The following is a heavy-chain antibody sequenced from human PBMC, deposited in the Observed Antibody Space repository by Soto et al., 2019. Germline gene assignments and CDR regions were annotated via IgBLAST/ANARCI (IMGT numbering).Heavy chain of an antibody. CDR1: GFTFSSYG. D-gene: IGHD6-6*01. Sequence: QVQLVESGGGVVQPGRSLRLSCAASGFTFSSYGMHWVRQAPGKGLEWVAVIWYDGSNKYYADSVKGRFTISRDNSKNTLYLQMNSLRAEDTAVYYCARVDSSSSGLAFDIWGQGTVVTVSS. CDR3: ARVDSSSSGLAFDI. V-gene: IGHV3-33*01. CDR2: IWYDGSNK. J-gene: IGHJ3*02.